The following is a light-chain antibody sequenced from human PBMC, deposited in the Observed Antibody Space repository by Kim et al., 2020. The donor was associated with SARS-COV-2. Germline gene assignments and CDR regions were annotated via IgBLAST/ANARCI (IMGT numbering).Light chain of an antibody. CDR3: QQTYTSLQIT. CDR2: AAS. CDR1: QSISTH. J-gene: IGKJ5*01. V-gene: IGKV1-39*01. Sequence: SVGDSVTITCRASQSISTHVHWYQQKPGKAPALLIYAASTLQDGVPSRFIGDGSGTDFTLTISGLQPEDFATYYCQQTYTSLQITFGQGTRLEIK.